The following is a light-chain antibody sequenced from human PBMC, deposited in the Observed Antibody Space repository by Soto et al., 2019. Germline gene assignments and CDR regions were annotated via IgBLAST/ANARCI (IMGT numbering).Light chain of an antibody. J-gene: IGLJ1*01. CDR1: SSDVGGYNY. CDR3: SSYTSSSTPFYV. CDR2: DVS. V-gene: IGLV2-14*01. Sequence: QSALTQPASVSGSPGQSITISCTGTSSDVGGYNYVSWYQQHPGKAPKLMIYDVSNRPSGVSNRFSGSKSGNTASLTISGLQAEDEADYYCSSYTSSSTPFYVFGTGTGHRP.